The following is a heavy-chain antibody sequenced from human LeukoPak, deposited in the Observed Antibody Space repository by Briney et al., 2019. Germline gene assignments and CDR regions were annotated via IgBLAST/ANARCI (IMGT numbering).Heavy chain of an antibody. CDR2: ISSSSSYI. CDR3: ASSVWQQGGTTKTDY. J-gene: IGHJ4*02. Sequence: PGGSLRLSCAASGFTFSSYSMNWVRQAPGKGLEWVSSISSSSSYIYYADSVKGRFTISRDNAKNSLYLQMNSLRAEDTAVYYCASSVWQQGGTTKTDYWGQGTLVTVSS. V-gene: IGHV3-21*01. D-gene: IGHD1-7*01. CDR1: GFTFSSYS.